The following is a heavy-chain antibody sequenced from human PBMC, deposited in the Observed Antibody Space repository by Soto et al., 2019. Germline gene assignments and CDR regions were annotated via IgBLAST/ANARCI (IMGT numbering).Heavy chain of an antibody. CDR3: ARDRPPDY. CDR1: GFTFTAYY. CDR2: INPNTGDT. V-gene: IGHV1-2*02. J-gene: IGHJ4*02. Sequence: RASVKVSCKASGFTFTAYYVHWVRQAPGQGLEWMGWINPNTGDTNYAQKFEGRVTMTRDTSISTAYMELNGLRSDDTAVYFCARDRPPDYWGQGSLVTVSS.